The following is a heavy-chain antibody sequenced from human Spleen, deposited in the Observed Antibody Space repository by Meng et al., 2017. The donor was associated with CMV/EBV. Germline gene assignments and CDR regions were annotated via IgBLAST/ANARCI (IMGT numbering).Heavy chain of an antibody. CDR2: TYYGSKWNY. CDR3: ARRQWGKGAFDI. Sequence: SETLSLTCGISGDSVSTNSATWNWIRQSPSRGLEWLGRTYYGSKWNYDYAVSVKSRITINPDTSKNQFSLQLNSMTPEDPAVYYCARRQWGKGAFDIWGQGTMVTVSS. CDR1: GDSVSTNSAT. V-gene: IGHV6-1*01. J-gene: IGHJ3*02. D-gene: IGHD7-27*01.